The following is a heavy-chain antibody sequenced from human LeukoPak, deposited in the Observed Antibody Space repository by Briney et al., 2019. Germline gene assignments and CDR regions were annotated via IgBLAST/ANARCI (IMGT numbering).Heavy chain of an antibody. J-gene: IGHJ4*02. CDR1: GXSFSSYT. V-gene: IGHV3-21*01. CDR3: ARDGHFDF. D-gene: IGHD3/OR15-3a*01. Sequence: GGSLRLSCAASGXSFSSYTMNWLRQAPGKGLEWVSSIRTNNYRYGAGSVKGRFTISRDNAKNSLFLQMDSLRAEDTAVYYRARDGHFDFWGQGTLVTVSS. CDR2: IRTNNYR.